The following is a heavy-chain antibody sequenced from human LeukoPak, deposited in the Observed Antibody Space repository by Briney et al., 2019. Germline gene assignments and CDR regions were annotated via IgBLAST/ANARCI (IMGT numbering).Heavy chain of an antibody. V-gene: IGHV4-34*01. D-gene: IGHD1-26*01. CDR2: INHSGST. J-gene: IGHJ4*02. CDR3: ASSVGATLDY. Sequence: PSETLSLTCAVYGGSFSGYYWSWIRQPPGKGLEWIGEINHSGSTNYNPSLTSRVTISVDTSKNQFSLKLSSVTAADTAVYYCASSVGATLDYWGQGTLVTVSS. CDR1: GGSFSGYY.